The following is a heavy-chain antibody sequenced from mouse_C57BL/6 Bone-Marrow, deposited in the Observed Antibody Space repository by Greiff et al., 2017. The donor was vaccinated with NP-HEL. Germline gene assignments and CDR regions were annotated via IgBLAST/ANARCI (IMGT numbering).Heavy chain of an antibody. D-gene: IGHD2-5*01. CDR2: ISYDGSN. CDR3: ARESNYFIAY. Sequence: EVQLQESGPGLVKPSQSLSLTCSVTGYSITSGYYWNWIRQFPGNKLEWMGYISYDGSNNYNPSLKNRISITRDTSKNQFFLKLNSVTTEDTATYYCARESNYFIAYWGQGTLVTVSA. J-gene: IGHJ3*01. V-gene: IGHV3-6*01. CDR1: GYSITSGYY.